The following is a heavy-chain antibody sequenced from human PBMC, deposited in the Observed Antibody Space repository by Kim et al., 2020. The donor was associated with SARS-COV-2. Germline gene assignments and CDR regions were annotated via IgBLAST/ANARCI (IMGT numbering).Heavy chain of an antibody. D-gene: IGHD3-3*01. CDR3: ARGPSPSPVFGVPRRDWFDP. V-gene: IGHV7-4-1*02. CDR2: INTNTGNP. CDR1: GYTFTSYA. J-gene: IGHJ5*02. Sequence: ASVKVSCKASGYTFTSYAMNWVRQAPGQGLEWMGWINTNTGNPTYAQGFTGRFVFSLDTSVSTAYLLISSLKAEDTAVYYCARGPSPSPVFGVPRRDWFDPWGQGTLVTVSS.